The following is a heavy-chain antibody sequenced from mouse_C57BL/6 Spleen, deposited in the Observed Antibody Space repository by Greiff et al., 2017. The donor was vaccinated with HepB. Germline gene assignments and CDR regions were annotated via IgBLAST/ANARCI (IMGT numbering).Heavy chain of an antibody. V-gene: IGHV1-59*01. CDR1: GYTFTSYW. CDR2: IDPSDSYT. CDR3: AREDY. J-gene: IGHJ4*01. Sequence: QVQLKQPGAELVRPGTSVKLSCKASGYTFTSYWMHWVKQRPGQGLEWIGVIDPSDSYTNYNQKFKGKATLTVDTSSSTAYMQLSSLTSEDSAVYYCAREDYWGQGTSVTVSS.